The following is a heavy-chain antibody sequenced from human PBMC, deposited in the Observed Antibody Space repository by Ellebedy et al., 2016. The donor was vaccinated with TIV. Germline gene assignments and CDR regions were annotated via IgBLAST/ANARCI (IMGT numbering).Heavy chain of an antibody. V-gene: IGHV3-33*08. D-gene: IGHD2-8*01. J-gene: IGHJ6*02. CDR3: ATHPLKQGVPSPKQSNVYYYYYYGMDV. Sequence: GGSLRLSCAASGFTFGSYDMHWVRQAPGKGLEWVAVIWFDGSHKYYADSVKGRFTISRDNSKNTVYLQMNSLRGEDTAEYYCATHPLKQGVPSPKQSNVYYYYYYGMDVWGQGTTVTVSS. CDR2: IWFDGSHK. CDR1: GFTFGSYD.